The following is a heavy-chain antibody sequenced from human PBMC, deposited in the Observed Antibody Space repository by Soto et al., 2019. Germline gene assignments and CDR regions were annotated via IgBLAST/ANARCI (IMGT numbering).Heavy chain of an antibody. D-gene: IGHD3-10*01. CDR2: ISSSGTYI. CDR3: VRAGHVFDVHYYGMDL. J-gene: IGHJ6*02. V-gene: IGHV3-21*01. Sequence: GGSLRLSCEASGFTFNDYSMDWVRQAPEKGLEWVSSISSSGTYIYYADSVKGRFAISRDNANNVMYLQMDTLRAEDTAVYYCVRAGHVFDVHYYGMDLWGQGTTVTVSS. CDR1: GFTFNDYS.